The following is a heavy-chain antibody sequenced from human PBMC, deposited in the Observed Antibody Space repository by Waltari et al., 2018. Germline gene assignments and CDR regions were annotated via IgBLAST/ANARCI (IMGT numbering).Heavy chain of an antibody. CDR2: INSDGSIT. V-gene: IGHV3-74*01. J-gene: IGHJ4*02. CDR3: ARGVYSGSAY. Sequence: EVQLVESGGGLVQPGGSLRLAYAASGIILSSYWMHWVRQAPGKGLVWVSRINSDGSITSYADSVKGRFTISRDNAKNTLYLQMNSLRAEDTAVYYCARGVYSGSAYWGQGTLVTVSS. CDR1: GIILSSYW. D-gene: IGHD1-26*01.